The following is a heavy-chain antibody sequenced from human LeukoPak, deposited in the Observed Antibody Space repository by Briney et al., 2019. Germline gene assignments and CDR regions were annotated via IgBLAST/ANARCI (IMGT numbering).Heavy chain of an antibody. J-gene: IGHJ5*02. V-gene: IGHV3-7*01. CDR1: GFTFSSYW. CDR2: IKEGGTEQ. CDR3: ARGGYYWGA. D-gene: IGHD1-1*01. Sequence: PGGSLRLSCAAAGFTFSSYWMSWVRQAAGKWLEWVATIKEGGTEQYYVDSVKGRFTISRDNAKNSLYLQMNRLRAADMAVYYCARGGYYWGAWGQGTLVTVSS.